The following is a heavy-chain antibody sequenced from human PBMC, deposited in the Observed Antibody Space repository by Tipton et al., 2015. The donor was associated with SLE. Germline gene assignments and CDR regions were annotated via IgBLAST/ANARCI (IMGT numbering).Heavy chain of an antibody. J-gene: IGHJ3*02. CDR1: GGSISSYY. V-gene: IGHV4-59*01. CDR2: IYYSGST. CDR3: ARGGGSDAFDI. Sequence: TLSLTCTVSGGSISSYYWSWIRQPPGKGLAWIGYIYYSGSTNYNPSLKSRVTVSVDTSKNQFSLKLSSVTAAETAVYYCARGGGSDAFDIWGQGTMVTVSS. D-gene: IGHD4-23*01.